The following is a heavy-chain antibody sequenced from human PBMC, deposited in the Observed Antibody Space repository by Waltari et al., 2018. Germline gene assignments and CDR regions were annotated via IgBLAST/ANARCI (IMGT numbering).Heavy chain of an antibody. V-gene: IGHV5-51*03. D-gene: IGHD6-6*01. CDR3: ARRGAARRGGGTYNWFDP. J-gene: IGHJ5*02. Sequence: EVQLVQSGAEVKKPGESLKISCKGSGYSFTSYWIGWVRQMPGKGLEWMGTTYPGASDTRYTPSFQGQVTISADKSISTAYLQWSSLKASDTAMYYCARRGAARRGGGTYNWFDPWGQGTLVTVSS. CDR1: GYSFTSYW. CDR2: TYPGASDT.